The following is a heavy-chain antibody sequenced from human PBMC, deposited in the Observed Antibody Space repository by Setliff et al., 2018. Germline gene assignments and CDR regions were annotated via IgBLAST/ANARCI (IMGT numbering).Heavy chain of an antibody. CDR3: ARSGMPRLLYVGY. V-gene: IGHV4-61*09. D-gene: IGHD2-21*01. Sequence: SETLSLTCTVSGGSLSADYYWSWIRQPAGKGLEWIGHVHPDGSTNYNPSLKSRVTISGDTSKSQFSLRLSSLTAADTAVYYCARSGMPRLLYVGYWGLGTLVTVSS. CDR1: GGSLSADYY. J-gene: IGHJ4*02. CDR2: VHPDGST.